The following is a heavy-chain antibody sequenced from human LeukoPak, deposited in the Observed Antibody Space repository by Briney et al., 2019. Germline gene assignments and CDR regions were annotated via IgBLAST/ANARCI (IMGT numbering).Heavy chain of an antibody. D-gene: IGHD3-16*01. V-gene: IGHV4-39*01. J-gene: IGHJ5*02. Sequence: SETLSLTCTVSGASISSSSRADYFFWGWIRQAPGKGLEWIGSIDYRGHTYYNPSLKTRATISVDTPKNQFSLSLRSVTAADTAVYYCARPLYNSWDRFDPWGQGTLITVS. CDR1: GASISSSSRADYFF. CDR2: IDYRGHT. CDR3: ARPLYNSWDRFDP.